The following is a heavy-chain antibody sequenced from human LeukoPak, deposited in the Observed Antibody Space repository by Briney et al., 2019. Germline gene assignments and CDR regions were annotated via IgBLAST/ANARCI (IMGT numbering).Heavy chain of an antibody. CDR1: GYTFTSYD. CDR2: INPNSGGT. D-gene: IGHD1-14*01. J-gene: IGHJ3*02. CDR3: ARAKYRVGKGTPHAFDI. Sequence: ASVKVSCKASGYTFTSYDINWVRQATGQGLEWMGWINPNSGGTNYAQKFQGRVTMTRDTSISTAYMELSRLRSDDTAVYYCARAKYRVGKGTPHAFDIWGQGTMVTVSS. V-gene: IGHV1-2*02.